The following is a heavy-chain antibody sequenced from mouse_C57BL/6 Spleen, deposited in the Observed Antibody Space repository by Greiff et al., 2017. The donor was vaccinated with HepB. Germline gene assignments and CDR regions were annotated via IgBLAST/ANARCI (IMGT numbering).Heavy chain of an antibody. CDR3: ARDEEYYYAMDY. Sequence: EVHLVESGGGLVQSGRSLRLSCATSGFTFSDFYMEWVRQAPGKGLEWIAASRNKANDYTTEYSASVKGRFIVSRDTSQSILYLQMNALRAEDTAIYYCARDEEYYYAMDYWGQGTSVTVSS. V-gene: IGHV7-1*01. CDR1: GFTFSDFY. CDR2: SRNKANDYTT. J-gene: IGHJ4*01.